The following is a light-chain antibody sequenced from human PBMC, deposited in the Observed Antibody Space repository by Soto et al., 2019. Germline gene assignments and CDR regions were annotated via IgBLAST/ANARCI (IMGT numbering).Light chain of an antibody. V-gene: IGLV1-44*01. CDR3: AAWDDSLNGRYV. CDR2: GNN. J-gene: IGLJ1*01. CDR1: SSNIGSNT. Sequence: QSVLTQPPSASGTPGQRVTISCSGSSSNIGSNTVTWYRQLPGTAPKLLIYGNNQRPSGVPDRFSGSKSGTSASLAISGLQSEDEADYYCAAWDDSLNGRYVFGTGTKVTVL.